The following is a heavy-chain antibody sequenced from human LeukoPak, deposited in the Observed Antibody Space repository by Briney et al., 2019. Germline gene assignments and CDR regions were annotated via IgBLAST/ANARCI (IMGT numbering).Heavy chain of an antibody. CDR3: ARGRYTRGLWYFDY. J-gene: IGHJ4*02. D-gene: IGHD3-16*02. Sequence: GGSLRLSCAASGFTFSSYAMHWVRQAPGKGLEWVANIKQDGSEKYYVDSVKGRFTISRDNAKNSLYLQMNSLRAEDTAVYYCARGRYTRGLWYFDYWGQGTLVTVSS. V-gene: IGHV3-7*01. CDR2: IKQDGSEK. CDR1: GFTFSSYA.